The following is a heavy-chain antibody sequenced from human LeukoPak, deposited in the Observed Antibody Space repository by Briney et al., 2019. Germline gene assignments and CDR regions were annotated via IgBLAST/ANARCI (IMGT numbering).Heavy chain of an antibody. Sequence: ASVKVSCKASGYTFTGYYLHWVRQAPGQGLEWMGWINPNSGGTNCAQNFQGRVAMTRDTSISTAYMELSRLRSDDTAVYYCARSRRYVLGFYFDYWGQGTLVTVSS. CDR3: ARSRRYVLGFYFDY. D-gene: IGHD1-1*01. CDR1: GYTFTGYY. V-gene: IGHV1-2*02. CDR2: INPNSGGT. J-gene: IGHJ4*02.